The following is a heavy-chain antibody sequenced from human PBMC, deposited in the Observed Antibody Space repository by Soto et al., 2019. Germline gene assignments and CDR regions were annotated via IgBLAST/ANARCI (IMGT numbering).Heavy chain of an antibody. Sequence: GGSLRLSCAASGFTFSSYSMNWVRQAPGKGLEWVSYISSSSSTIYYADSVRGRFTISRDNAKNSLYLQMNSLRAEDTAVYYCARDSPKNVLLWFGESDYWGQGTLVTVSS. J-gene: IGHJ4*02. CDR3: ARDSPKNVLLWFGESDY. D-gene: IGHD3-10*01. CDR2: ISSSSSTI. V-gene: IGHV3-48*01. CDR1: GFTFSSYS.